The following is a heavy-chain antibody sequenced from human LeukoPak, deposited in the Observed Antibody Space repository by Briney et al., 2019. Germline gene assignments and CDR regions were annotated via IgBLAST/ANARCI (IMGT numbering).Heavy chain of an antibody. V-gene: IGHV4-59*12. CDR2: IYYSGST. D-gene: IGHD3-3*01. CDR1: GVSISSYY. J-gene: IGHJ4*02. Sequence: SETLSLTCTVSGVSISSYYWNWIRQPPGKGLEWIGYIYYSGSTNYNPSLKSRVTMSVDTSKNQFSLKLSSVTAADTAVYYCARDSTLDSGFWSGYYKLDYWGQGTLVTVSS. CDR3: ARDSTLDSGFWSGYYKLDY.